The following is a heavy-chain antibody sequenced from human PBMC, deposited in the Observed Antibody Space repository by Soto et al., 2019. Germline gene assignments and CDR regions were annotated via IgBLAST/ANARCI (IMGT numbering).Heavy chain of an antibody. Sequence: ESGPTVVNPTQTLTLTCTFSGFSLSTSGVGVGWIRQPPGKALEWLALIYWDDDKRYSPSLKSRLTITKDTSKNQVVLTMTNMDPVDTATYYCAHRRGSGSYPPIPFDYWGQGNLVTVSS. V-gene: IGHV2-5*02. J-gene: IGHJ4*02. D-gene: IGHD3-10*01. CDR1: GFSLSTSGVG. CDR2: IYWDDDK. CDR3: AHRRGSGSYPPIPFDY.